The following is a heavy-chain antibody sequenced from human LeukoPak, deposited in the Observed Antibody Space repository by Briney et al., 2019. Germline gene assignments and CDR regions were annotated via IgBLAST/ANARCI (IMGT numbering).Heavy chain of an antibody. CDR1: GGSFSGYY. J-gene: IGHJ4*02. Sequence: PSETLSLTCAVYGGSFSGYYWSWIRQPPGKGLEWIGEINHSGSTNYNPSLKSRVTISVDTSKNQFSLKLSSVTAADTAVYYCARDNPPGDYWGQGTLVTVSS. V-gene: IGHV4-34*01. CDR2: INHSGST. CDR3: ARDNPPGDY. D-gene: IGHD3-10*01.